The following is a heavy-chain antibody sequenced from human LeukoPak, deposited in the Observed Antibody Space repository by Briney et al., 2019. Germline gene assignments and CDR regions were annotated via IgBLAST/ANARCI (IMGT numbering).Heavy chain of an antibody. J-gene: IGHJ4*02. CDR2: ISSSGDST. V-gene: IGHV3-11*01. Sequence: PGGSLRLSCAASGFTFSDYSMSWIRQPPGKGPEWVSYISSSGDSTVYADSVKGRFTVSRDNAKNSLYLQMNSLRAEDTAVYYCARRFSARAVDYWGQGTLVTVSS. CDR1: GFTFSDYS. D-gene: IGHD1-26*01. CDR3: ARRFSARAVDY.